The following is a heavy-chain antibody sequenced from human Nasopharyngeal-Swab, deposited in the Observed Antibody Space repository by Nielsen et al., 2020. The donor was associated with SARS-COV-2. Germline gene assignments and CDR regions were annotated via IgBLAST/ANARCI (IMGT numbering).Heavy chain of an antibody. V-gene: IGHV4-59*13. Sequence: ESLKISCTVSGGSISSYYWSWIRPPPGKGLEWIGYIYYSGSTNYNPSLKSRVTISVDTSKNQFSLELSSVTAADTAVYYCARGFDYWGQGTLVTVSS. CDR3: ARGFDY. CDR1: GGSISSYY. J-gene: IGHJ4*02. CDR2: IYYSGST.